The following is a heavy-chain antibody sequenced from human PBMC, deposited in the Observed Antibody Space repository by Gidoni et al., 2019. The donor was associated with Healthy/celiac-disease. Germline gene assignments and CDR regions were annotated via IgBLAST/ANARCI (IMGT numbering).Heavy chain of an antibody. CDR2: IKQDGSEK. Sequence: SWVRQAPGKGLEWVANIKQDGSEKYYVDSVKGRFTISRDNAKNSLYLQMNSLRAEDTAVYYCARVPRFGELFGGVPLGFDPWGQGTLVTVSS. V-gene: IGHV3-7*03. CDR3: ARVPRFGELFGGVPLGFDP. D-gene: IGHD3-10*01. J-gene: IGHJ5*02.